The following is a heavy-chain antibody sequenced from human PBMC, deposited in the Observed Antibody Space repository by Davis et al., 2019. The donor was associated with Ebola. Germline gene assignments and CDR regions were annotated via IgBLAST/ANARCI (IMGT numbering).Heavy chain of an antibody. V-gene: IGHV1-18*04. CDR2: INPHNGNT. J-gene: IGHJ4*02. CDR1: GYTFTNYG. Sequence: ASVKVSCKTSGYTFTNYGITWVRQAPGQGLEWMGWINPHNGNTNYAQNVQGRVIMTSDTVTTTAYMEVGSLRSDDTAVYYCARAQFPTTSDYWGQGTLVTVSS. CDR3: ARAQFPTTSDY. D-gene: IGHD1-1*01.